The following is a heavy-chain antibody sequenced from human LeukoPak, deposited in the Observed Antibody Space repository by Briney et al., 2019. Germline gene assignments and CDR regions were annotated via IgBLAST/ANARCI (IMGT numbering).Heavy chain of an antibody. J-gene: IGHJ4*02. V-gene: IGHV3-7*01. Sequence: GGSQRLSCAASGFTFNSYCMSWVRQTPGKGLEWVANIKQDGSEKYYGDSVKGRFTISRDNAKNSLYLQMNSLRAEDSAVYYCASGYFFDCWGQGTLVTVSS. CDR3: ASGYFFDC. CDR2: IKQDGSEK. CDR1: GFTFNSYC.